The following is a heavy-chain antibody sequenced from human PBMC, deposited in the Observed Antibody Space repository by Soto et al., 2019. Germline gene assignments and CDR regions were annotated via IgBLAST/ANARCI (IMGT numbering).Heavy chain of an antibody. CDR1: GYTFTGYY. CDR2: INPNSGGT. CDR3: AIVYCCGVSFFLIIQRSPSGTVF. V-gene: IGHV1-2*04. D-gene: IGHD2-15*01. J-gene: IGHJ6*02. Sequence: ASVKVSCKASGYTFTGYYIHWVRQAPGQGLEWMGWINPNSGGTNYAQKFQGWVTMTRDTSISTAYMELSRLRSDDTAVYYCAIVYCCGVSFFLIIQRSPSGTVFRAQGTTVLVS.